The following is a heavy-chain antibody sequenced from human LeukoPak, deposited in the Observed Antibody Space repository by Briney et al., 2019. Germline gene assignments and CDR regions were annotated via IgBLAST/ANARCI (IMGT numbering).Heavy chain of an antibody. CDR1: GGSFSDYY. J-gene: IGHJ4*02. CDR2: IDHSGST. CDR3: ARLHYYDNSGYWFFDY. Sequence: SETLSLTCAVSGGSFSDYYWNWIRQSPGKGLEWIGEIDHSGSTNYNPSLKSRVTMSVDTSKNQFSLKLSSVTAADTAVYYCARLHYYDNSGYWFFDYWGQGTLVTVSS. V-gene: IGHV4-34*01. D-gene: IGHD3-22*01.